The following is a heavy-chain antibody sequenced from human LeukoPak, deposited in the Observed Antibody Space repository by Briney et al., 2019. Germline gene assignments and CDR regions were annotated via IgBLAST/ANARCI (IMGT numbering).Heavy chain of an antibody. CDR3: AKDGRSTTPGY. Sequence: GGSLRLSCAASGFTVSSNYMSWVRQTPGKGLEWVSVIYSGGSTYYADSVKGRFTISRDNSKNTLYLQMNSLRAEDTAVYYCAKDGRSTTPGYWGQGTLVTVSS. CDR2: IYSGGST. CDR1: GFTVSSNY. J-gene: IGHJ4*02. D-gene: IGHD2-2*01. V-gene: IGHV3-66*01.